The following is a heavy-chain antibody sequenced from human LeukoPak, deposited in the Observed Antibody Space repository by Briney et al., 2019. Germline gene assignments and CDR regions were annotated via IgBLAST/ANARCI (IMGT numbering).Heavy chain of an antibody. CDR1: GGSISSSSYY. D-gene: IGHD3-16*02. V-gene: IGHV4-39*07. CDR3: ARGYHGYFDY. CDR2: IYYSGST. J-gene: IGHJ4*02. Sequence: SETLSLTCTVSGGSISSSSYYWGWIRQPPGKGLEWIGSIYYSGSTYYNPSLKSRVTISVDTSKSQFSLRLSSVTAADTAVYYCARGYHGYFDYWGQGTLVTVSS.